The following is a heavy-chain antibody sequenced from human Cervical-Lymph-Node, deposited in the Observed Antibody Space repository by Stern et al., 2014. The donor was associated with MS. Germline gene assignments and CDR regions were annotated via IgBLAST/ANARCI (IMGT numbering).Heavy chain of an antibody. CDR2: FYHSGGT. CDR1: GGSISSYS. Sequence: VQLVESGPGLVKPSGTLSLTCAVSGGSISSYSLSWVRQPPGKGLEWIGYFYHSGGTNYNPYLTGRGTTSADSSTNQFSLQMTSVTAADTAVYYCARGLSSSFRIPSLYGGKGTLVTV. CDR3: ARGLSSSFRIPSLY. V-gene: IGHV4-59*01. D-gene: IGHD6-6*01. J-gene: IGHJ4*02.